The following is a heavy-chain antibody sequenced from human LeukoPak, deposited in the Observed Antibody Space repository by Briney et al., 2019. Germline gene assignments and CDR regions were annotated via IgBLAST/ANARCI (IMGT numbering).Heavy chain of an antibody. CDR3: ARFYGGYFDY. V-gene: IGHV3-53*01. CDR1: GFTVSSNY. D-gene: IGHD4/OR15-4a*01. CDR2: IYSGGST. J-gene: IGHJ4*02. Sequence: GGSLRLSCAASGFTVSSNYMSWVRQAPGKGLEWVSIIYSGGSTYYADSVKGRFTISRDNSKNTLYLQLNRLTAEDTAIYYCARFYGGYFDYWGQGTLVSVSS.